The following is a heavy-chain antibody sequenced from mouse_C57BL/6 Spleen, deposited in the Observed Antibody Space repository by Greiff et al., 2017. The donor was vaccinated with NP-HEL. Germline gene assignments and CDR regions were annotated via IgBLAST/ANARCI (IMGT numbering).Heavy chain of an antibody. Sequence: EVKLVESGPGLVKPSQSLSLTCSVTGYSITSGYYWNWIRQSPGNKLEWMGYISYDGSNNYNPSLKNRISITRDTSKNQFFLKLNPVTTEDTATYYCAREGWLLRAWYFDVWGTGTTVTVSS. V-gene: IGHV3-6*01. CDR2: ISYDGSN. D-gene: IGHD2-3*01. J-gene: IGHJ1*03. CDR1: GYSITSGYY. CDR3: AREGWLLRAWYFDV.